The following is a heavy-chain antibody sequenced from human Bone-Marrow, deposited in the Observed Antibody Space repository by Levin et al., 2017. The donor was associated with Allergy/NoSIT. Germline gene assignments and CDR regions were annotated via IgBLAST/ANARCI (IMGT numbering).Heavy chain of an antibody. J-gene: IGHJ4*02. CDR2: ISGGGRST. CDR1: GFTFSNSA. Sequence: GESLKISCAASGFTFSNSAMSWVRQAPGKGLEWVSIISGGGRSTSHADSVKGRFTISRDNSRNTLYLQMDSLRAEDTAVYHCARLDTDTSDYFDYWGQGALVTVSS. V-gene: IGHV3-23*01. CDR3: ARLDTDTSDYFDY. D-gene: IGHD2-8*02.